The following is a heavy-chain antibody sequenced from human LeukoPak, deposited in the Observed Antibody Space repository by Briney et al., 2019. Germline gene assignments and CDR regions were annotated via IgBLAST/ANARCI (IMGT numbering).Heavy chain of an antibody. CDR1: GGSISSYY. V-gene: IGHV4-59*01. CDR2: IYYSGST. J-gene: IGHJ4*02. D-gene: IGHD1-26*01. CDR3: ARAGQGGELLFDY. Sequence: NPSETLSLTCTVSGGSISSYYWSWIRQPPGKGLEGIGYIYYSGSTNYNPSLKSRVTISVDTSKNQFSLKLSSVTAAETAVYSCARAGQGGELLFDYWGQGTLVTVSS.